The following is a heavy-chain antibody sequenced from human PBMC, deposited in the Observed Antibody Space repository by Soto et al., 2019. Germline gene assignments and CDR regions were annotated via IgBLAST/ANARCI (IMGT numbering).Heavy chain of an antibody. CDR1: GGCISSYY. J-gene: IGHJ4*02. CDR3: VRLGYYDSSKDY. CDR2: IYYSGST. Sequence: ETLSPTCTLDGGCISSYYWSWIRQPPGKGLEWIGYIYYSGSTNYNPSLKSRVTISGDTSKNQFSLKLSSVTAADTAVYYWVRLGYYDSSKDYWGQGTLVTVSS. D-gene: IGHD3-22*01. V-gene: IGHV4-59*01.